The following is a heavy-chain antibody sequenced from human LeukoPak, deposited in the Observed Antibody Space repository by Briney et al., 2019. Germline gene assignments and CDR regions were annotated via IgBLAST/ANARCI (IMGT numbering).Heavy chain of an antibody. CDR3: ARDTFNYYYGSGSYDY. CDR1: GFTLSSYW. D-gene: IGHD3-10*01. J-gene: IGHJ4*02. Sequence: PGGSLRLSCTVSGFTLSSYWMSWVRQAPGKGLEWVANIKQDGSEKYYVDSVKGRFTISRDNAKNSLYLQMNSLRAEDTAVYYCARDTFNYYYGSGSYDYWGQGTLVTVSS. CDR2: IKQDGSEK. V-gene: IGHV3-7*01.